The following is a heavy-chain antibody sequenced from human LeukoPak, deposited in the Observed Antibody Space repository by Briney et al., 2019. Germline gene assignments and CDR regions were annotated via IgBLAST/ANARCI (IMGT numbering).Heavy chain of an antibody. D-gene: IGHD6-13*01. CDR2: ISGSGGST. V-gene: IGHV3-23*01. CDR1: GLTVITYA. J-gene: IGHJ4*02. CDR3: AKSSSSWSVPFDY. Sequence: PGGSLRLSCAASGLTVITYAMSWVRQAPGKGLEWVSAISGSGGSTYYADSVKGRFTISRDNSKNTLYLQMNSLRAEDTAVYYCAKSSSSWSVPFDYWGQGTLVTVSS.